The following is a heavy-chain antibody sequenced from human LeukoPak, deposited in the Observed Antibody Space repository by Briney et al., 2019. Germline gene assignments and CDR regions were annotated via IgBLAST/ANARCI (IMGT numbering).Heavy chain of an antibody. J-gene: IGHJ3*02. D-gene: IGHD3-22*01. Sequence: TGGSLRLSCAASGFTFTTYSMNWVRQAPGKGLEWVSYISSGTRIYHADSVKGRFTISRDNDKMSLYLQMNSLRDEDTAVYYCVRDYDKTGRAFDIWGQGTMVTVSS. CDR2: ISSGTRI. V-gene: IGHV3-48*02. CDR1: GFTFTTYS. CDR3: VRDYDKTGRAFDI.